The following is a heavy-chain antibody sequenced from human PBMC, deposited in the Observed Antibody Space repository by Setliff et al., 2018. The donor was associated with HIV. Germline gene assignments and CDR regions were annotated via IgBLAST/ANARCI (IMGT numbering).Heavy chain of an antibody. CDR2: IHTTGST. V-gene: IGHV4-61*09. D-gene: IGHD3-16*01. CDR3: AKRTFGSGRFDP. Sequence: TLSLTCSVSGDSISSGSYYWSWIRLPAGKGLEWIGQIHTTGSTNYNPSLKSRVTISMDTSKNQFSLKLNSVPATDTAVYYCAKRTFGSGRFDPWGQGTLVTVSS. CDR1: GDSISSGSYY. J-gene: IGHJ5*02.